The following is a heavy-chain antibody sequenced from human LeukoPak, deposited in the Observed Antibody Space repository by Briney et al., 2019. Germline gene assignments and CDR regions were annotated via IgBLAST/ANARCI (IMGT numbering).Heavy chain of an antibody. CDR3: ARWTGSYDALDI. D-gene: IGHD1-26*01. V-gene: IGHV3-21*01. CDR2: ISSSSSYI. Sequence: RGSLRLSCAASGFTFSSHSMNWVRQAPGKGLEWVSSISSSSSYIYYADSVKGRFTISRDNAKNSLYLQMNYLRAEDTAVYYCARWTGSYDALDIWGQGTMVTVSS. CDR1: GFTFSSHS. J-gene: IGHJ3*02.